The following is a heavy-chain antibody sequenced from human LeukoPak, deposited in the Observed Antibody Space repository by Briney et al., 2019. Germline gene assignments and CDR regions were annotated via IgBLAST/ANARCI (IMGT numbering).Heavy chain of an antibody. D-gene: IGHD3-9*01. Sequence: GRSLRLSCAASGFTFSSYMNWVRQALGKGLEWFSSISSTSSYIYYADSVKGRFTISRDNAKNSLYLQMNSLRADDTAVYYCARGQSRYFDWYLGFFDYWGQGTLVTVSS. CDR2: ISSTSSYI. CDR1: GFTFSSY. J-gene: IGHJ4*02. V-gene: IGHV3-21*01. CDR3: ARGQSRYFDWYLGFFDY.